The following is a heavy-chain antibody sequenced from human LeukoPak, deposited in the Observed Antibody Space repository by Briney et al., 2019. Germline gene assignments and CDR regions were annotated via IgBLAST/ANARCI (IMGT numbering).Heavy chain of an antibody. D-gene: IGHD3-22*01. V-gene: IGHV3-33*08. CDR3: AREYYYDSSGYLDY. CDR2: IWYGGSNK. CDR1: GFTFSSYG. J-gene: IGHJ4*02. Sequence: PGRSLRLSCAASGFTFSSYGMHWVRQAPGKGLEWVAVIWYGGSNKYYADSVKGRFTISRDNSKNTPYLQMNSLRAEDTAVYYCAREYYYDSSGYLDYWGQGTLVTVSS.